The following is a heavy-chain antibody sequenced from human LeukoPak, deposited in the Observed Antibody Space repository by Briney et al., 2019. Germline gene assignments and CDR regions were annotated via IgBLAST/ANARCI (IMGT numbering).Heavy chain of an antibody. CDR2: INPSGGST. D-gene: IGHD3-22*01. V-gene: IGHV1-46*01. Sequence: ASVKVSCKASGYTFTSYGISWVRQAPGQGLEWMGIINPSGGSTSYAQKFQGRVTMTRDTSTSTVYMELSSLRSEDTAVYYCARGVSYYYDSSGYFGPDTDFDYWGQGTLVTVSS. CDR3: ARGVSYYYDSSGYFGPDTDFDY. J-gene: IGHJ4*02. CDR1: GYTFTSYG.